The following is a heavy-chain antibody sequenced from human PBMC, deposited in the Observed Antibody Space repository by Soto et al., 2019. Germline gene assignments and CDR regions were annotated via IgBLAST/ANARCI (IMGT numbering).Heavy chain of an antibody. D-gene: IGHD3-3*01. J-gene: IGHJ6*02. CDR2: IYYSGST. CDR1: GGSISSYY. Sequence: SETLSLTCTVSGGSISSYYWSWIRQPPGKGLEWIGYIYYSGSTNYNPSLKSRVTISVDTSKNQFSLKLSSVTAADTAVYYCARGLTRDYDFWSGYFPNYYYYGMDVWGQGTTVTVSS. CDR3: ARGLTRDYDFWSGYFPNYYYYGMDV. V-gene: IGHV4-59*01.